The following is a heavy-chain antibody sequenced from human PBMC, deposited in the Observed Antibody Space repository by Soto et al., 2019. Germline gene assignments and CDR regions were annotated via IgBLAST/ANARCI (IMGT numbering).Heavy chain of an antibody. J-gene: IGHJ6*01. Sequence: QVQLVQSGAEVKKPGASVQVSCKTSGYTFTSYDINWVRQAPGQGLEWVGWMNTNSDDTRSAQKFRCRITLTRYQSMRAVYLKLSDLSPDDSAVSYCAREWSAAGHLYGMDVWVQGTTVAVSS. CDR1: GYTFTSYD. CDR2: MNTNSDDT. V-gene: IGHV1-8*01. CDR3: AREWSAAGHLYGMDV. D-gene: IGHD6-13*01.